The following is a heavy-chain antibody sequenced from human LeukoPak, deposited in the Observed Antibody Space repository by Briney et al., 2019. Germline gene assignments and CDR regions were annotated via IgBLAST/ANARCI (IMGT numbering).Heavy chain of an antibody. CDR3: ARLYSNSVGGGY. Sequence: PSETLSLTCAVYGGSFSGYYWGWIRQSPGKGLEWIGSMYYSGRTYYNPSLKSRVTISVDTSKNQFSLKLTSVTAADTAVYYCARLYSNSVGGGYWGQGTQVTVSS. J-gene: IGHJ4*02. CDR2: MYYSGRT. D-gene: IGHD6-6*01. CDR1: GGSFSGYY. V-gene: IGHV4-39*01.